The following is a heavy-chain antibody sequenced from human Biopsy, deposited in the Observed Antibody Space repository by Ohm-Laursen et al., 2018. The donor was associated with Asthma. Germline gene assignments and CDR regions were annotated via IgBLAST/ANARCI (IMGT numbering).Heavy chain of an antibody. CDR3: ARMISYYHEMRAPFFDY. CDR1: GYTVTRYA. J-gene: IGHJ4*02. D-gene: IGHD3-22*01. V-gene: IGHV7-4-1*02. CDR2: INTNTGNP. Sequence: ASVKVSCKASGYTVTRYAINWVRQAPGQGLEWMGWINTNTGNPTCAQGFTGRFAFSLDTSVNTAHLQISSLKAEDTAVYYCARMISYYHEMRAPFFDYWGQGTLVTVSS.